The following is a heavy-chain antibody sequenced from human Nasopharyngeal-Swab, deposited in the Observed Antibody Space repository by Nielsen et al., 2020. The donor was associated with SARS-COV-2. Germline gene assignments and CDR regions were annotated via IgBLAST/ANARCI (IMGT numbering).Heavy chain of an antibody. CDR1: GFTFSSYA. D-gene: IGHD2-15*01. Sequence: GGSLRLSCAASGFTFSSYAMHWVRQAPGKGLEWVAVISYDGSNKYYADSVKGRSTISRDNSKNTLYLQMNSLRAEDTAVYYCARDEGCFDYWGQGTPVTVSS. V-gene: IGHV3-30-3*01. J-gene: IGHJ4*02. CDR3: ARDEGCFDY. CDR2: ISYDGSNK.